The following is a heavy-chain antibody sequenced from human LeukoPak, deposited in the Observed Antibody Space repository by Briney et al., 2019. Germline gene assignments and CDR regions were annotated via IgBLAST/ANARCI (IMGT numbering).Heavy chain of an antibody. D-gene: IGHD2-2*01. CDR2: ISGSGGST. V-gene: IGHV3-23*01. CDR1: GSTFSSYA. Sequence: GGSLRLSCAASGSTFSSYAMSWVRQAPGKGLEWVSAISGSGGSTYYADSVKGRFTISRDNSKNTLYLQMNSLRAEDTAVYYCAKVPAAILIPNWFDPWGQGTLVTVSS. CDR3: AKVPAAILIPNWFDP. J-gene: IGHJ5*02.